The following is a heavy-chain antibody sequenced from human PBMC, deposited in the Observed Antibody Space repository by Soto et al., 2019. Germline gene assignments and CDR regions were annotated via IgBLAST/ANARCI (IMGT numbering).Heavy chain of an antibody. D-gene: IGHD3-9*01. CDR1: GGSISSYY. Sequence: KTSETLSLTCTVSGGSISSYYWSWIRQPAGKGLEWIGRIYTSGSTNYNPSLKSRVTMSVDTPKNQFSLKLSSVTAADTAVYYCATEWRDLTGYYLDYWGQGTLVTVSS. V-gene: IGHV4-4*07. CDR3: ATEWRDLTGYYLDY. J-gene: IGHJ4*02. CDR2: IYTSGST.